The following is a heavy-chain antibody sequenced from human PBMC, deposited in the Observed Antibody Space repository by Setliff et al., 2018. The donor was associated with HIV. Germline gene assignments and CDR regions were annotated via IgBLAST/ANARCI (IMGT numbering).Heavy chain of an antibody. CDR3: ARGSRYYGSGSPDH. V-gene: IGHV3-11*04. J-gene: IGHJ4*02. D-gene: IGHD3-10*01. Sequence: GGSLRLSCAASGFTFSDYYIIWIRQAPGKGLEWVSYISSSGSTIYYADSVKGRFTISRDNAKNSLYLQMNRLRAEDTAVYYCARGSRYYGSGSPDHWDQGTLVTVSS. CDR1: GFTFSDYY. CDR2: ISSSGSTI.